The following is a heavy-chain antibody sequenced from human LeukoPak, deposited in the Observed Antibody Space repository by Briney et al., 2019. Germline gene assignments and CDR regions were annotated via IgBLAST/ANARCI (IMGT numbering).Heavy chain of an antibody. CDR1: GFTFSSYS. CDR2: INSDSSLM. CDR3: IRDLFDDCRLDY. J-gene: IGHJ4*02. Sequence: GGSLRLSCAASGFTFSSYSMNWVRQAPGKGLEWVSSINSDSSLMFYAESVKGRFTISRDNARNSLYLQMNSLRAEDTAVYYCIRDLFDDCRLDYWGQGALVTVSS. V-gene: IGHV3-21*01. D-gene: IGHD2-21*01.